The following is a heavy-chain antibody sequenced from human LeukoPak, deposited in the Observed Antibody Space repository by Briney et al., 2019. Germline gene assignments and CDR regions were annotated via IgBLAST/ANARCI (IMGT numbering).Heavy chain of an antibody. V-gene: IGHV4-4*07. CDR3: ARHGSRVMATIEDS. Sequence: SETLSLTCTVSGGSISYYYWSWIRQPAGKGLEWIGHIYTSGSANYNPFLKSRVTMSVDTSKNQFSLKLNSVTAADTAVYYCARHGSRVMATIEDSWGQGTLVIVSS. CDR1: GGSISYYY. J-gene: IGHJ4*02. D-gene: IGHD5-12*01. CDR2: IYTSGSA.